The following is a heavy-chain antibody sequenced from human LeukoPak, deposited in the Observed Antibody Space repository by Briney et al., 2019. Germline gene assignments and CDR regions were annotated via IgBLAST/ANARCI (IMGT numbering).Heavy chain of an antibody. CDR2: FSGAGGGGTT. CDR3: ARASDSTGYPQLPFDF. J-gene: IGHJ4*02. V-gene: IGHV3-23*01. Sequence: PGGSLRLSCAASGFTFSSYAMSWVRQAPGKGLEWVSGFSGAGGGGTTFYAGSVKGRFTISRDNSKSTLFLQMNSLRAEDTALYYCARASDSTGYPQLPFDFWGQGTLVTVSS. D-gene: IGHD3-22*01. CDR1: GFTFSSYA.